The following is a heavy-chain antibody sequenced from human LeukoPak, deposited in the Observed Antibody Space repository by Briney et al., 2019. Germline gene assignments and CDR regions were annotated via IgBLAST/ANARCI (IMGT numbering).Heavy chain of an antibody. CDR1: GGSFRGYY. Sequence: SETLSLTCAVYGGSFRGYYWSWIRQPPGKGLEWIGEINHSGSTNYNPSLKSRVTISVDTSKNQFSLKLSSVTAADTAVYYCARRICRGGSCYSIDYWGQGTLVTVSS. CDR3: ARRICRGGSCYSIDY. J-gene: IGHJ4*02. D-gene: IGHD2-15*01. V-gene: IGHV4-34*01. CDR2: INHSGST.